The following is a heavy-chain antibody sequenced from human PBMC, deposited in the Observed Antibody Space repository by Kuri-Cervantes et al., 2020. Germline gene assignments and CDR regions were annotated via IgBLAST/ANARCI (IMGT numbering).Heavy chain of an antibody. CDR1: GYTFTGYY. V-gene: IGHV1-2*04. Sequence: ASVKVSCKASGYTFTGYYMHWVRQAPGQGLEWMGWINPNSGGTNYAQKFQGWVTMTRDTSISTAYMVLSRLRSEDTAVYYCARDKDSDAFDIWGQGTMVTVSS. D-gene: IGHD2-15*01. CDR2: INPNSGGT. J-gene: IGHJ3*02. CDR3: ARDKDSDAFDI.